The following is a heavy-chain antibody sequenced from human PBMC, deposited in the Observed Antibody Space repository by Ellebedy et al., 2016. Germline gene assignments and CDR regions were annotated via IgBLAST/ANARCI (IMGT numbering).Heavy chain of an antibody. J-gene: IGHJ2*01. V-gene: IGHV3-64*01. CDR2: ISSNGGST. Sequence: GGSLRLXCAASGFTFSSYWMSWVRQAPGKGLEYVSAISSNGGSTYYANSVKGRFTISRDNSKNTLYLQMNSLRAEDTAVYYCAKRDTTTYWYFDLWGRGTLVTVSS. CDR3: AKRDTTTYWYFDL. D-gene: IGHD4-17*01. CDR1: GFTFSSYW.